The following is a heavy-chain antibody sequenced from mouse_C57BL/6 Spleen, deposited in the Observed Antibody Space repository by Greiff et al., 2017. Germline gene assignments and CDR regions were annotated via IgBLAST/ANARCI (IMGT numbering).Heavy chain of an antibody. CDR2: ISDGGSYT. CDR1: GFTFSSYA. Sequence: EVKLVASGGGLVKPGGSLKLSCAASGFTFSSYAMSWVRQTPEKRLEWVATISDGGSYTYYPDNVKGRFTISRDNAKNNLYLQMSHLKSEDTAMYYCARAGYDYDQENAMDYWGQGTSVTVSS. D-gene: IGHD2-4*01. J-gene: IGHJ4*01. V-gene: IGHV5-4*03. CDR3: ARAGYDYDQENAMDY.